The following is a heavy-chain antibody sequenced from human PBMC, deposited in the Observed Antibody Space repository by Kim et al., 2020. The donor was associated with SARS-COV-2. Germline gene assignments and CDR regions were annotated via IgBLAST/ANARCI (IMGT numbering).Heavy chain of an antibody. CDR2: ISSSYI. V-gene: IGHV3-21*01. CDR1: GFTFSSYS. Sequence: GGSLRLSCAASGFTFSSYSMNWVRQAPGKGLEWVSSISSSYIYYADSVKGRFTISRDNAKNSLYLQMNSLRAEDTAVYYCAKIMVRGNVYYYGMDVWGQGTTVTVSS. CDR3: AKIMVRGNVYYYGMDV. J-gene: IGHJ6*02. D-gene: IGHD3-10*01.